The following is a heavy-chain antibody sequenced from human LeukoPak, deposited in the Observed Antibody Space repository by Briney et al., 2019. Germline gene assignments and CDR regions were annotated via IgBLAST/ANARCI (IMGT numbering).Heavy chain of an antibody. D-gene: IGHD3-9*01. Sequence: SETLSLTCAVSGGSISSYYWTWIRQPPGKGLEWIGYIYYSGSTNYNPSLKSRVTISVDTSKNQFSLKLSSVTAADTAVYYCARIRKYYDILTSFYYMDVWGKGTTVTISS. V-gene: IGHV4-59*01. CDR1: GGSISSYY. CDR2: IYYSGST. CDR3: ARIRKYYDILTSFYYMDV. J-gene: IGHJ6*03.